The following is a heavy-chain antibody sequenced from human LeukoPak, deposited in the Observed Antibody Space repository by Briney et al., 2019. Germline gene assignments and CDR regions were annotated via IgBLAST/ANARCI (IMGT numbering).Heavy chain of an antibody. CDR1: GFSFSSYG. D-gene: IGHD3-10*01. V-gene: IGHV3-23*01. J-gene: IGHJ4*02. CDR3: AKDRGIISDY. CDR2: ISGSGGST. Sequence: PGGSLRLSCAASGFSFSSYGMSWVRQAPGKGLEWVSAISGSGGSTYYADSVKGRFTISRDNSKNTLYLQMNSLRAEDTAVYYCAKDRGIISDYWGQGTLVTVSS.